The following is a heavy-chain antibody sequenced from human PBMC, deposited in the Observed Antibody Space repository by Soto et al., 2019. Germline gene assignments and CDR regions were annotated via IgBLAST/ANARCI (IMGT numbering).Heavy chain of an antibody. V-gene: IGHV3-23*01. CDR3: AKGRKSTEKDIAVMLAAASSIQH. Sequence: EVQLLESGGGLVQPGGSLRLSCVASGFTFSDYAMTWVRQAPGKGLEWVSVISATGATTYYADSMRGRFTISRDNSKNTLNLQMNDLRVEDTAVIYCAKGRKSTEKDIAVMLAAASSIQHWGQGTLVTVSS. CDR2: ISATGATT. D-gene: IGHD2-15*01. J-gene: IGHJ1*01. CDR1: GFTFSDYA.